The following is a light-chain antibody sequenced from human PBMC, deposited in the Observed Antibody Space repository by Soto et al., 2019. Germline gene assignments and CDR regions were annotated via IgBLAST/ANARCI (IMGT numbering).Light chain of an antibody. J-gene: IGKJ4*01. CDR2: DAS. V-gene: IGKV1-5*01. CDR1: QSINTW. CDR3: QQYNDYPLN. Sequence: DIQLDQSPSTLAGSLRDRSAISCRASQSINTWLAWYQQKPGKAPKLVIYDASSLQSGVPSRVSGSGSGTEFTLTISSLQPDDFATYYCQQYNDYPLNFGGGTKVDIK.